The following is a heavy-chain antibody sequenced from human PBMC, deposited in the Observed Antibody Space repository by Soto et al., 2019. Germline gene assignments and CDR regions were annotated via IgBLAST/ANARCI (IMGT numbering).Heavy chain of an antibody. D-gene: IGHD4-17*01. V-gene: IGHV4-34*01. CDR3: ARSSEVTTWFD. CDR1: GGSFSGYY. J-gene: IGHJ4*02. Sequence: PSETLSLTCAAYGGSFSGYYWSWIRQPPGKGLEWIGEINHSGSTNYNPSLKSRVTISVDTSKNQFSLKLSSVTAADTAVYYCARSSEVTTWFDWGQGTLVTVSS. CDR2: INHSGST.